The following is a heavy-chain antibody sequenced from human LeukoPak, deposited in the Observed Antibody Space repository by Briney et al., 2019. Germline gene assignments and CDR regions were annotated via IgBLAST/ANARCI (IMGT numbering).Heavy chain of an antibody. V-gene: IGHV4-39*01. D-gene: IGHD2-2*01. CDR3: ARQGSSFDY. Sequence: SETLSLTCADSHDSISSSAYYWAWIRQPPGKGLEWIGSFYYSGSTYYNPSLKSRLTISVDTSKNQFSLKLRSVTAADTAIYYCARQGSSFDYWGQGTLVTVSS. CDR2: FYYSGST. J-gene: IGHJ4*02. CDR1: HDSISSSAYY.